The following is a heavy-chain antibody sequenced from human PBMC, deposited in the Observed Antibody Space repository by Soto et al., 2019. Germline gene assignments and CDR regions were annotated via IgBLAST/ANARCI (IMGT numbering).Heavy chain of an antibody. CDR1: GFTFDDYA. V-gene: IGHV3-9*01. Sequence: EVQLVESGGGLVQPGRSLRLSCAASGFTFDDYAMHWVRQAPGKGLEWVSGISWNSGSIGYADSVKGRFTISRDNAKNPLYLKMNSLRAKEPAFYYCAKDIADPYDSSGYYTSGAFVIWGQGTMVPVSS. J-gene: IGHJ3*02. D-gene: IGHD3-22*01. CDR2: ISWNSGSI. CDR3: AKDIADPYDSSGYYTSGAFVI.